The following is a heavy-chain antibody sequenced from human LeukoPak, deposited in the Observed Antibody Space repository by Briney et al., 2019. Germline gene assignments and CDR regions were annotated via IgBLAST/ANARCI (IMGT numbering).Heavy chain of an antibody. Sequence: ASVKVSCKASGYTFTSYDINWVRQATGQGLEWMGWMNPNSGNTGYAQKFQGRVTITRNTSISIAYMELSSLRSEDTAVYYCARRSRAMAFYYYYYYTDVWGKGTTVTVSS. D-gene: IGHD5-18*01. CDR1: GYTFTSYD. CDR3: ARRSRAMAFYYYYYYTDV. J-gene: IGHJ6*03. V-gene: IGHV1-8*03. CDR2: MNPNSGNT.